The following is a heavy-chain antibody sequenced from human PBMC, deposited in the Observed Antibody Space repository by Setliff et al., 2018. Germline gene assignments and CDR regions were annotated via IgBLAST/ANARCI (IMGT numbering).Heavy chain of an antibody. Sequence: ASVKVSCKASGYTLSNSILSWVRQAPGQGLEWMGWISAYNGKTYFAQKFQYRITLTTDTSTNTGYLELRGLRSDDTAVYYCLRLVRYCTKIACQATSGDEVWGLGTLVTVSS. CDR2: ISAYNGKT. J-gene: IGHJ4*02. CDR3: LRLVRYCTKIACQATSGDEV. V-gene: IGHV1-18*01. CDR1: GYTLSNSI. D-gene: IGHD2-8*01.